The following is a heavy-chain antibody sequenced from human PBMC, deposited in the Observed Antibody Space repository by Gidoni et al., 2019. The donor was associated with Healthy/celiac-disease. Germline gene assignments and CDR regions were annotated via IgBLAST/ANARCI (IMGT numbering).Heavy chain of an antibody. J-gene: IGHJ4*02. CDR2: IYYSGST. Sequence: QLQLQESGPGLVKPSETLSLTCTVSGGSISSSSYYWGWIRQPPGKGLEWIGSIYYSGSTYYNPSLKSRVTISVDTSKNPFSLKLSSVTDADTAVYYCARHHPQRYYDNGVGDWGQGTLVTVSS. CDR3: ARHHPQRYYDNGVGD. D-gene: IGHD3-22*01. CDR1: GGSISSSSYY. V-gene: IGHV4-39*01.